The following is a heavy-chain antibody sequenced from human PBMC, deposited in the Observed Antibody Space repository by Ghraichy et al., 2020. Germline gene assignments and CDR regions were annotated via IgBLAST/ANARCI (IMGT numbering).Heavy chain of an antibody. J-gene: IGHJ2*01. CDR3: ARDGRGREGSRSWYFDL. D-gene: IGHD5-24*01. V-gene: IGHV3-23*01. CDR2: ISFSGGGT. CDR1: AFTFSNYG. Sequence: GGSLRLSCAASAFTFSNYGMSWVRQAPGKGLEWVSAISFSGGGTYYADSVKGRFTISRDNSKNTVYLQMNSLRAEDTAVYHCARDGRGREGSRSWYFDLWGRGTLVTVSS.